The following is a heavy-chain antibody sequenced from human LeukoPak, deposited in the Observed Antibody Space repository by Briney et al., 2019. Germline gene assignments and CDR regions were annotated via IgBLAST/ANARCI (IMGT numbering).Heavy chain of an antibody. CDR1: GFTFSDHY. D-gene: IGHD2-2*01. V-gene: IGHV3-72*01. CDR2: TRNKANSCTT. J-gene: IGHJ6*03. Sequence: GXSLRLSCAASGFTFSDHYMDWVRQAPGKELEWVGRTRNKANSCTTEYAASVKGRFTISRDDSKNSLYLQMNSLKAEDTAVYYCVREYQLLGYYYYYMDVWGKGTTVTVSS. CDR3: VREYQLLGYYYYYMDV.